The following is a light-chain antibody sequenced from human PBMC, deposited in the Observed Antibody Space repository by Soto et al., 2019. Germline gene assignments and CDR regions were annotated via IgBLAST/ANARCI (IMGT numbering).Light chain of an antibody. Sequence: EIVMTQSPATLSVSPGEGATLSCRASQSVRTKLAWYQQKAGQAPRLLIYGASTRASGVSDRFSGSGSGTEYTLTISRLEPEDFAVYYCQQYGSSGTFGQGTKVDIK. V-gene: IGKV3-15*01. J-gene: IGKJ1*01. CDR3: QQYGSSGT. CDR2: GAS. CDR1: QSVRTK.